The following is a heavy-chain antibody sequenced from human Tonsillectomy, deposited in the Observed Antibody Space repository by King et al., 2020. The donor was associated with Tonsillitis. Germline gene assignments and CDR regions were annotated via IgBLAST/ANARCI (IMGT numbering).Heavy chain of an antibody. CDR3: ARGYDTSADRWFDP. CDR1: GGSISSSSYY. V-gene: IGHV4-39*01. D-gene: IGHD3-9*01. J-gene: IGHJ5*02. Sequence: QLQESGPGLVKPSETLSLTCIVSGGSISSSSYYWGWIRQPPGKGLEWIGTIYYSGSTYYNPSLKSRVTISVDTSRNQFSLWLSSVTAADTALYYCARGYDTSADRWFDPWGQGTLVTVSS. CDR2: IYYSGST.